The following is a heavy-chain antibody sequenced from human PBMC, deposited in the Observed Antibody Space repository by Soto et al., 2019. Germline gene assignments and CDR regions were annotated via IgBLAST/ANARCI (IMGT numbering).Heavy chain of an antibody. V-gene: IGHV4-31*03. D-gene: IGHD4-17*01. J-gene: IGHJ4*02. CDR2: IFFSGNT. Sequence: SETLSLTYTVSGGSILNGGHYWTWIRQHPGKGLEWIGRIFFSGNTHYNPALKSRLTFSLDTAKNQFSLKLTSVTAADTAIYYCARDTYGGMLDFWGPGPLVT. CDR3: ARDTYGGMLDF. CDR1: GGSILNGGHY.